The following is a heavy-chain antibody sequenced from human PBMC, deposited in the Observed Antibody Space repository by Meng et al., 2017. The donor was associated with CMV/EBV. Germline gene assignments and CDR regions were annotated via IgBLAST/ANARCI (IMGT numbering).Heavy chain of an antibody. CDR1: GGSISSYY. CDR3: ARDTIFRSLDY. J-gene: IGHJ4*02. CDR2: IYYSGST. V-gene: IGHV4-59*01. Sequence: SETLSLTCTVSGGSISSYYWSWIRQPPGKGLEWIGYIYYSGSTNYNPSLKSRVTISVDTSKNQSSLKLSSVTAADTAVYYCARDTIFRSLDYWGQGTLVTVSS. D-gene: IGHD3-3*01.